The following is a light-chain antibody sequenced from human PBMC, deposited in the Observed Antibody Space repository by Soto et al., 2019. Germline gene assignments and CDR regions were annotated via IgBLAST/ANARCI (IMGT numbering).Light chain of an antibody. CDR1: QSVSGDY. V-gene: IGKV3-20*01. J-gene: IGKJ1*01. Sequence: SVLTQSPGTLSLSPGERATLSCRASQSVSGDYLVWYQQKPGQAPRLLIYGASYRATGIPDRFSGSGSGTDFTLTISRLEPEDFAVYYCQQYGSSPLTFGQGTKVDIK. CDR3: QQYGSSPLT. CDR2: GAS.